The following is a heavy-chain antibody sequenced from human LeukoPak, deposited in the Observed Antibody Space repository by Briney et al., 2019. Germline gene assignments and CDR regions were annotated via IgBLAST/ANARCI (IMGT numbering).Heavy chain of an antibody. D-gene: IGHD4-11*01. V-gene: IGHV1-2*02. CDR2: INPNSGGT. CDR3: ARDRGTVTPTLDP. J-gene: IGHJ5*02. CDR1: GYTFTGYY. Sequence: ASVKVSCKASGYTFTGYYMHWVRQAPGQGLEWMGWINPNSGGTNYAQKFQGRVTMTRDTSISTAYMELSRLRSDDTAVYYCARDRGTVTPTLDPWGQGTLVTVSS.